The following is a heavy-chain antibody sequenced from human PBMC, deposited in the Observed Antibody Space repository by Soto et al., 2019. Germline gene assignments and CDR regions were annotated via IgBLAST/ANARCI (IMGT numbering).Heavy chain of an antibody. Sequence: QITLKESGPTLVKPTQTLTLTCTFSGFSLSTSGVGVGWIRQPPGKALEWLALIYWDDDKRYSPSLKSRLTITKDTSKNPVVLTMTNMDPVDTATYYCAHSRCGGDCLQSYSSHYSYGMDVWGQGTTVTVSS. CDR3: AHSRCGGDCLQSYSSHYSYGMDV. D-gene: IGHD2-21*02. J-gene: IGHJ6*02. CDR1: GFSLSTSGVG. CDR2: IYWDDDK. V-gene: IGHV2-5*02.